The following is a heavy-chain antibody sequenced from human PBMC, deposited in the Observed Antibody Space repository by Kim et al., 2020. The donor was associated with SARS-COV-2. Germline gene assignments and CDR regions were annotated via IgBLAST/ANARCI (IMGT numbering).Heavy chain of an antibody. Sequence: GGSLRLSCAASGFTFSDYYMSWIRQAPGKGLEWVSYISSSSSYTNYADSVKGRFTISRDNAKNSLYLQMNSLRAEDTAVYYCARDYYDSSGYYNYWGQGTLVTFSS. CDR3: ARDYYDSSGYYNY. J-gene: IGHJ4*02. V-gene: IGHV3-11*05. D-gene: IGHD3-22*01. CDR2: ISSSSSYT. CDR1: GFTFSDYY.